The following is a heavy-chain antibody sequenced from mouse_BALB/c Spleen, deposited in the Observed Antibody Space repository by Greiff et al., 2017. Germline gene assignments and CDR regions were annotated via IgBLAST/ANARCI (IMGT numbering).Heavy chain of an antibody. V-gene: IGHV2-2*02. CDR1: GFSLTSYG. J-gene: IGHJ4*01. Sequence: QVQLKESGPGLVQPSQSLSITCTVSGFSLTSYGVHWVRQSPGKGLEWLGVIWSGGSTDYNAAFISRLSISKDNSKSQVFFKMNSLQANDTAIYYCARGGYGYGNAMDYWGQGTSVTVSS. CDR2: IWSGGST. CDR3: ARGGYGYGNAMDY. D-gene: IGHD1-2*01.